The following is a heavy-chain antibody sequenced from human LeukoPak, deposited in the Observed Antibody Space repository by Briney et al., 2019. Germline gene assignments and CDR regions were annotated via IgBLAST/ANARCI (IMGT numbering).Heavy chain of an antibody. CDR2: IYPRDGST. D-gene: IGHD3-22*01. CDR3: AKDFLRSSGYYFGY. V-gene: IGHV1-46*01. Sequence: GASVKVSCKVSGYSFTSNYIHWVRQAPGQGLEWMGMIYPRDGSTSYAQRFQDRVTVTRDTSTSTVHMELSGLRSEDTAVYYCAKDFLRSSGYYFGYWGQGTLVTVSS. J-gene: IGHJ4*02. CDR1: GYSFTSNY.